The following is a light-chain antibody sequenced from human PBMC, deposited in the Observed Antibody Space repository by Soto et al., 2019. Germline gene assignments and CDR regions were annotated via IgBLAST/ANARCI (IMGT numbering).Light chain of an antibody. Sequence: QSVLTQPASGSGSPGQSITISCTGTSSDVGGYNYVSWYQHHPGKAPKLMIFDVSNRPSGVSNRFSGSKSANTASLTISGLQAEDEADYYCSSYTSSSTPYVFGTGTKVTV. V-gene: IGLV2-14*03. CDR1: SSDVGGYNY. CDR3: SSYTSSSTPYV. J-gene: IGLJ1*01. CDR2: DVS.